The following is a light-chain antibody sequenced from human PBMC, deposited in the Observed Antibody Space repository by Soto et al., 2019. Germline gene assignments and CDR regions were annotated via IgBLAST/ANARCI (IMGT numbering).Light chain of an antibody. Sequence: DIQMTQSPSTLSASVGDRVTITCRASQNIDNWLAWYQQKPGMAPKLLIYDASSLGSGVPSRFSGSGFGTEFSLTITSLQPDDFATYYCQQYNSDSWALGQGTKVDIK. CDR2: DAS. CDR1: QNIDNW. J-gene: IGKJ1*01. CDR3: QQYNSDSWA. V-gene: IGKV1-5*01.